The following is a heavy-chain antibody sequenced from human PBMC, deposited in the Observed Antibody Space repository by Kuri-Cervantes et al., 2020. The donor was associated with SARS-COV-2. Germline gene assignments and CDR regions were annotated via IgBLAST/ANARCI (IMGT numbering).Heavy chain of an antibody. CDR3: ARATLVRYFDC. CDR1: GGSITSDYL. J-gene: IGHJ4*03. Sequence: GSLRLSCTVSGGSITSDYLWGWIRQPPGKGLEWIGNSFYSGSTFYNPSLKSRVTISVDTSKNQSSLELSSVTAADTAVYCCARATLVRYFDCLSQGTTVTVSS. D-gene: IGHD2-2*01. V-gene: IGHV4-39*01. CDR2: SFYSGST.